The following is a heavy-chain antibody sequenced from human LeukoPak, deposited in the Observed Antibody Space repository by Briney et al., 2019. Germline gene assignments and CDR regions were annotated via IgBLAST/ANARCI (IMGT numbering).Heavy chain of an antibody. CDR3: ARGLRRFGELLFLI. Sequence: SETLSLTCTVSGGSISSYYWSWIRQPPGKGLEWIGYIYYSGSTNYNPSLKSRVTISVDTSKNQFSLKLSSVTAADTAVYYCARGLRRFGELLFLIWGQGTLVTVSS. CDR2: IYYSGST. V-gene: IGHV4-59*12. CDR1: GGSISSYY. J-gene: IGHJ4*02. D-gene: IGHD3-10*01.